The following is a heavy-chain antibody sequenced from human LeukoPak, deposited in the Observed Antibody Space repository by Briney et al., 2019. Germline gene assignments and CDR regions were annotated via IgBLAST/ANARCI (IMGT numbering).Heavy chain of an antibody. CDR2: ISYDGSNK. Sequence: GGSLRLSCAASGFTFSSYGMHWVRQAPGKGLEWVAVISYDGSNKYYADSVKGRFTISRDNSKNTLYLQMNSLRAEDTAVYYCAKAHHYYDSSGYYGDFDYWGQGTLVTVSS. CDR3: AKAHHYYDSSGYYGDFDY. V-gene: IGHV3-30*18. D-gene: IGHD3-22*01. J-gene: IGHJ4*02. CDR1: GFTFSSYG.